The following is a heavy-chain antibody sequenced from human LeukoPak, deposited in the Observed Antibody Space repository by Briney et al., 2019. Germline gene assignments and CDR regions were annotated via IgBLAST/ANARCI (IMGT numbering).Heavy chain of an antibody. V-gene: IGHV4-59*08. Sequence: PSETLSLTCTVSGGSISSYYWGWIRQPPGKGLERIGYIYYSGSTNYNPSLKSRVTISVDTSKNQFSLKLSSVTAADTAVYYCARVSVDIVATTHYNWFDPWGQGTLVTVSS. CDR3: ARVSVDIVATTHYNWFDP. CDR2: IYYSGST. CDR1: GGSISSYY. D-gene: IGHD5-12*01. J-gene: IGHJ5*02.